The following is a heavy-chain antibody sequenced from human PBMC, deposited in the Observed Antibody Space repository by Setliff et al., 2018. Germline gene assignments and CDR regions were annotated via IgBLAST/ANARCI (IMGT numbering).Heavy chain of an antibody. J-gene: IGHJ6*02. CDR1: GGSISSHY. D-gene: IGHD6-19*01. V-gene: IGHV3-15*01. CDR2: IKRITDSGTT. CDR3: TTSPISSGWHSNFDYNMDV. Sequence: PSETLSLTCTVSGGSISSHYWSWIRQPPGKGLEWVGRIKRITDSGTTDHAAPVKGRFTVSRDDSISTLYLQMNSLKTEDTAVYYCTTSPISSGWHSNFDYNMDVWGQGTTVTVSS.